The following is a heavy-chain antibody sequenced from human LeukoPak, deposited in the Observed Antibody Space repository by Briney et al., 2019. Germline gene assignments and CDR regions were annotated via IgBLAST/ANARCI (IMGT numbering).Heavy chain of an antibody. CDR3: ARLDSTGTTRWFDP. J-gene: IGHJ5*02. D-gene: IGHD1-1*01. CDR1: GFTFSSYS. CDR2: ISSSSSYI. V-gene: IGHV3-21*01. Sequence: GGSLRLSCATSGFTFSSYSMNWVRQAPGKGLEWVSSISSSSSYIYYADSVKGRFTISRDNAKNSLYLQMNSLRAEDTAVYYSARLDSTGTTRWFDPWGQGTLVTVSS.